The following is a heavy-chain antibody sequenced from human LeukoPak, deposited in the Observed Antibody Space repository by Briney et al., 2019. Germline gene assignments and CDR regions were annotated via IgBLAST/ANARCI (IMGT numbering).Heavy chain of an antibody. CDR1: GFTFSSYA. CDR2: ISYDGSNK. Sequence: GGSLRLSCAASGFTFSSYAMHWVRQAPGKGLEWVAVISYDGSNKYYADSVKGRFTISRDNSKNTLYLQMNSLRAGDTAVYYCAREAVAGTYYFDYWGQGTLVTVSS. CDR3: AREAVAGTYYFDY. V-gene: IGHV3-30*04. D-gene: IGHD6-19*01. J-gene: IGHJ4*02.